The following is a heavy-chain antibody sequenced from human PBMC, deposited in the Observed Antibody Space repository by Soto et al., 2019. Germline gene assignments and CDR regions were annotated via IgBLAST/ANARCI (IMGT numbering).Heavy chain of an antibody. CDR2: ISGSGGST. Sequence: GGSLRLSCAASGFTFSSYAMSWVRQAPGKGLEWVSAISGSGGSTYYADSVKGRFTISRDNSKNTLYLQMNSLRAEDTAVYYCAKDLRAVVPAAANAFDIWGQGTMVTVSS. D-gene: IGHD2-2*01. CDR1: GFTFSSYA. J-gene: IGHJ3*02. V-gene: IGHV3-23*01. CDR3: AKDLRAVVPAAANAFDI.